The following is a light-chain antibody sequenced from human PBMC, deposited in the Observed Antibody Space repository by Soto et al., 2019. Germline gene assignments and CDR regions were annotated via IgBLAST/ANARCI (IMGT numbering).Light chain of an antibody. Sequence: EIVVTQSPATLSVSPGERATLSCRVRQSVSSNLAWYQQKPGQAPRLLIYGASTRATGIPARFSGSGSGTEFTLTISSLHSEDFAVYYCQQYNIWPFTFGPGTKVDIK. CDR2: GAS. CDR3: QQYNIWPFT. V-gene: IGKV3-15*01. CDR1: QSVSSN. J-gene: IGKJ3*01.